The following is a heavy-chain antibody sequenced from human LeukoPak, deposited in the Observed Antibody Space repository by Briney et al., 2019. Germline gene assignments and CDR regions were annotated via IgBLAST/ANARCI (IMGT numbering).Heavy chain of an antibody. V-gene: IGHV3-11*01. CDR1: GFTFSDYY. D-gene: IGHD3-10*01. CDR2: ISSSGTTI. Sequence: GGSLRLSCAASGFTFSDYYMSWIRQPPGKGLEWVSYISSSGTTIYYADSVRGRFTVSGDTAKNSLYLQMDSLSAEDTAVYYCASLRGVNRWGQGTLVTVSS. CDR3: ASLRGVNR. J-gene: IGHJ4*02.